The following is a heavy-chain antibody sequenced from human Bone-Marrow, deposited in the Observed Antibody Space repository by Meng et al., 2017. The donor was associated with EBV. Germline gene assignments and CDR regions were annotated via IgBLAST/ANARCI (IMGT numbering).Heavy chain of an antibody. D-gene: IGHD3-10*01. CDR3: ASESGRGFTPDY. Sequence: QVQVGQAGAEVKKLWSSVKVSCKTFGGTLRGDAISWVRQAPGQGLEWMGGLIPLSDAPHYAQKFQGRVTITADESTSTHYLDLSGLRAEDTAVYYCASESGRGFTPDYWGQGTLVTVSS. CDR2: LIPLSDAP. V-gene: IGHV1-69*01. CDR1: GGTLRGDA. J-gene: IGHJ4*02.